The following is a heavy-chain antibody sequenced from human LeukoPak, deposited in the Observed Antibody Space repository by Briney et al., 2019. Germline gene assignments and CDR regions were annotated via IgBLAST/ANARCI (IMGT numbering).Heavy chain of an antibody. V-gene: IGHV3-11*03. CDR2: ISSSSSYT. CDR1: GFTFSDYY. J-gene: IGHJ6*02. Sequence: GGSLRLSCAASGFTFSDYYMSWIRQAPGKGLEWVSHISSSSSYTNYADSVKGRFTISRDNAKNSLYLQMNSLRAEDTAVYYCARFGGSSSWYVSYGMDVWGQGTTVTVSS. CDR3: ARFGGSSSWYVSYGMDV. D-gene: IGHD6-13*01.